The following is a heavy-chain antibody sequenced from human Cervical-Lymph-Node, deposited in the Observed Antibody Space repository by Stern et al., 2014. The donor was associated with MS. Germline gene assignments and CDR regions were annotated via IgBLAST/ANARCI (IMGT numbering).Heavy chain of an antibody. V-gene: IGHV1-18*01. J-gene: IGHJ4*02. CDR1: GYTFTTPNYG. D-gene: IGHD4-11*01. Sequence: MQLVESGPEVRQPGASVRVSCKASGYTFTTPNYGIAWVREAPGRGLEWMGWISSYNGNPVYAQNLQDRVTMTTDTSASTAYMELRSLRSDDTAFYYCARERLRDFNDYHFDSWGQGTLVTVSS. CDR2: ISSYNGNP. CDR3: ARERLRDFNDYHFDS.